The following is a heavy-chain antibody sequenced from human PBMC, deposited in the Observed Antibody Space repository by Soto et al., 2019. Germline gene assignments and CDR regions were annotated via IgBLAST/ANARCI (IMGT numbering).Heavy chain of an antibody. D-gene: IGHD3-3*01. CDR1: GFTIRSYA. CDR2: ISYDGRNK. J-gene: IGHJ3*01. V-gene: IGHV3-30-3*01. Sequence: QVQLVESGGGVGQPGRSLRLSCAASGFTIRSYAMNWVRQAPGRGLEWVAVISYDGRNKYYADSVKGRFTISRDNSKNTIYLQMNSLRAEDTAVYYCASETQPVYEFIDAFDVWGQGTLVTVSS. CDR3: ASETQPVYEFIDAFDV.